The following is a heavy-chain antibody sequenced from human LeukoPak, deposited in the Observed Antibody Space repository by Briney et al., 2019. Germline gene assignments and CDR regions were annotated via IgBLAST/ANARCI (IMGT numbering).Heavy chain of an antibody. J-gene: IGHJ4*02. CDR3: ARPKRSWSGYYTPDGY. CDR2: IDPNSGGT. Sequence: ASVKVSCKASGYTFTGYYMHWVRQAPGQGLEWMGWIDPNSGGTNYAQKFQGRVTMTRDTSISTAYVELSRLRSDDTAVYYCARPKRSWSGYYTPDGYWGQGTLVTVSS. D-gene: IGHD3-3*01. V-gene: IGHV1-2*02. CDR1: GYTFTGYY.